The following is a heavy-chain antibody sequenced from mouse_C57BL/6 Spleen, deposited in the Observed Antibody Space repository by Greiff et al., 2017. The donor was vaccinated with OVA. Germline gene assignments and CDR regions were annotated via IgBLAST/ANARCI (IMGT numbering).Heavy chain of an antibody. CDR3: ARGIRPTVVATDY. CDR2: ISYEGSN. CDR1: GYSITSGYY. Sequence: EVKLMESGPGLVKPSQSLSLTCSVTGYSITSGYYWNWIRQFPGNKLEWMGYISYEGSNNYNPSLKNRISITRDTSNNQFFLKLNSVTTEDTATYYCARGIRPTVVATDYWGKGTTLTVSS. V-gene: IGHV3-6*01. D-gene: IGHD1-1*01. J-gene: IGHJ2*01.